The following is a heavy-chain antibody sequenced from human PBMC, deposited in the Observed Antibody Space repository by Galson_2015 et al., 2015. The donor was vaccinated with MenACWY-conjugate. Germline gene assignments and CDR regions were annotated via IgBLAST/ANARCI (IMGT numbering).Heavy chain of an antibody. CDR2: MYYSGSA. CDR1: GGSINSYY. Sequence: SETLSLTCTVSGGSINSYYWSWIRQPPGKGLEWIGYMYYSGSANYNPSLKSRVTLSVDTSKNEFSLKMFSVTAADAAVYYCARDRWGYWFDPWGQGTRVTVAS. D-gene: IGHD2-21*01. V-gene: IGHV4-59*01. J-gene: IGHJ5*02. CDR3: ARDRWGYWFDP.